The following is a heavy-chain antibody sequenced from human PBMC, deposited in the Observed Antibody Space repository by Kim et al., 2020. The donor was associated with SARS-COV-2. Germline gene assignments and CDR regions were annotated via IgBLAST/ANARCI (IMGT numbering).Heavy chain of an antibody. Sequence: VRFTISRYSSKNTLYLQMNSLGAEDTAVYYCAKDRGGYSSGWYKGGYYFDYWGQGTLVTVSS. J-gene: IGHJ4*02. V-gene: IGHV3-23*01. D-gene: IGHD6-19*01. CDR3: AKDRGGYSSGWYKGGYYFDY.